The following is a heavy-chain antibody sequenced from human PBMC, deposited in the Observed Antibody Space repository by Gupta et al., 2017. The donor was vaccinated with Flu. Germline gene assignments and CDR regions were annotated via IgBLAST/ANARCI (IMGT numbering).Heavy chain of an antibody. J-gene: IGHJ6*02. V-gene: IGHV4-39*01. Sequence: QLQLQESGPGLVKPSETLSLTCTVSGGSISSSSYYWGWIRQPPGKGLEWIGSIYYSGSTYYNPSLKSRVTISVDTSKNQFSLKLSSVTAADTAVYYCARHTGMDNPSSGMDVWGQGTTVTVSS. CDR2: IYYSGST. CDR3: ARHTGMDNPSSGMDV. CDR1: GGSISSSSYY. D-gene: IGHD1-14*01.